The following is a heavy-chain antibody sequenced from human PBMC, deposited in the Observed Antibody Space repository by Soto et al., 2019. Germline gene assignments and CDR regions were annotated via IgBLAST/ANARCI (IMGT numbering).Heavy chain of an antibody. CDR3: GRMATSDYYYYGMDV. CDR1: GFTFSNAW. D-gene: IGHD5-12*01. Sequence: GGSLRLSCAASGFTFSNAWMNWVRQAPGKGLEWVGRIKSKTDGGTTDYAAPVKGRFTISRDDSKNTLYLQMNSLKTEDTAVYYCGRMATSDYYYYGMDVWGQGTTVTVSS. CDR2: IKSKTDGGTT. J-gene: IGHJ6*02. V-gene: IGHV3-15*07.